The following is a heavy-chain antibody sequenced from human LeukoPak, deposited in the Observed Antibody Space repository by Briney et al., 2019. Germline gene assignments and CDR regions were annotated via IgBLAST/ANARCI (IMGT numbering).Heavy chain of an antibody. CDR3: ASTLSSSWYDY. CDR2: IYYSGST. CDR1: GGSISSYY. J-gene: IGHJ4*02. V-gene: IGHV4-39*01. Sequence: PSETLSLTCTVSGGSISSYYWGWIRQPPGKGLEWIGSIYYSGSTYYNPSLKSRVTISVDTSKNQFSLRLSSVTAADTAVYYCASTLSSSWYDYWGQGTLVTASS. D-gene: IGHD6-13*01.